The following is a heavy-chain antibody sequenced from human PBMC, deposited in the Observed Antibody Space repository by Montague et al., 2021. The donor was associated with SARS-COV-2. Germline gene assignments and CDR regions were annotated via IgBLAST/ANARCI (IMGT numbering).Heavy chain of an antibody. D-gene: IGHD1-1*01. V-gene: IGHV3-23*01. J-gene: IGHJ4*02. CDR1: GFAFSNYA. CDR3: ARQGWNDGGDY. CDR2: ISGSGSNT. Sequence: SLRLSCAASGFAFSNYAMRWVRQAPGKGLEWVSAISGSGSNTYYADSMRGRFTIFRDNSKNTLYLQINSLRAEDTAVYYCARQGWNDGGDYWGQGTLVTVSS.